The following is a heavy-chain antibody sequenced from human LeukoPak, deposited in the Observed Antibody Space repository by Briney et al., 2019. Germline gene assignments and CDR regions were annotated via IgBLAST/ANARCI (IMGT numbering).Heavy chain of an antibody. CDR1: GFTFSSYG. Sequence: GGSLRLSCAASGFTFSSYGMHWVRQAPGKGLEWVTFIRYDGSNKYYADSVKGRFTISRDNSKNTAYLQMNSLKTEDTAVYYCTRHGVGAAAGTPLADWGQGTLVTVSS. J-gene: IGHJ4*02. CDR3: TRHGVGAAAGTPLAD. CDR2: IRYDGSNK. V-gene: IGHV3-30*02. D-gene: IGHD6-13*01.